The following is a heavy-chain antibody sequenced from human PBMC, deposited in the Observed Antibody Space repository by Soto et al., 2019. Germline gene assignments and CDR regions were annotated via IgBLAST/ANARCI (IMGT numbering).Heavy chain of an antibody. J-gene: IGHJ6*02. CDR2: ISGSGGSS. CDR3: AKVTKRAAAGRYEYYKYGMDV. D-gene: IGHD6-13*01. Sequence: VGSLRLSGAASGFAFSTYAMTWVSQAPGKGLEWVSVISGSGGSSYYAASVKGRFTISRDNSKNTVYLQMNGLRAEDTALYFCAKVTKRAAAGRYEYYKYGMDVWGQGTTVTVSS. CDR1: GFAFSTYA. V-gene: IGHV3-23*01.